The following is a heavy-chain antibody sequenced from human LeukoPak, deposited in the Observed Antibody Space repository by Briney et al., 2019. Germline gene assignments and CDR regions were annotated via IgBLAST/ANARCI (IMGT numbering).Heavy chain of an antibody. D-gene: IGHD2-2*01. Sequence: GASLKVSCKASGYTFTAYYIHWVRRAPGQGLEWMGWINPNSGGTESAQKFQGRVTMTRDTSISTAYMELSRLRSDDTAVYYCTRDHCTSINCYEYNYYGMGVWGQGTTVTVSS. CDR1: GYTFTAYY. V-gene: IGHV1-2*02. J-gene: IGHJ6*02. CDR2: INPNSGGT. CDR3: TRDHCTSINCYEYNYYGMGV.